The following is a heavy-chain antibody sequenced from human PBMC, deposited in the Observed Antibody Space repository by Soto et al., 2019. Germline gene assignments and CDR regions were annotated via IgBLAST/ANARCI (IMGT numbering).Heavy chain of an antibody. CDR2: IYPGDSDT. CDR3: ATRGTGYYDFWSGYYSDYYYGMDV. CDR1: GYSFTSYW. D-gene: IGHD3-3*01. V-gene: IGHV5-51*01. Sequence: PGESLKISCKGSGYSFTSYWIGWVRQMPGKGLEGMGIIYPGDSDTRYSPSFQGQVTISADKSIRTAYLQWSSLKASDTAMYYCATRGTGYYDFWSGYYSDYYYGMDVWGQGTTVTVSS. J-gene: IGHJ6*02.